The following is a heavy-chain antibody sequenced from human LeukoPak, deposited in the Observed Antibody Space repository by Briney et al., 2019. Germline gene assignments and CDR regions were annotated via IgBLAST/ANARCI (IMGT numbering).Heavy chain of an antibody. Sequence: ASVKVSCKASGYTFTGYYMHWVRQAPGQGLEWMGWINPNSGGTNYAQKFQGRVTMTRDTSISTAYMELSRLRSDDTAVYYCAPFYYYDSSGYYHYWGQGTPVTVSS. CDR2: INPNSGGT. D-gene: IGHD3-22*01. V-gene: IGHV1-2*02. J-gene: IGHJ4*02. CDR1: GYTFTGYY. CDR3: APFYYYDSSGYYHY.